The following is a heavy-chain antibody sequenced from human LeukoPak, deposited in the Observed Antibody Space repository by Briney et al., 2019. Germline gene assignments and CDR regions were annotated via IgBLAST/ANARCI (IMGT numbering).Heavy chain of an antibody. D-gene: IGHD4-17*01. CDR1: GFTFSSYG. V-gene: IGHV3-30*18. Sequence: GGSLRLSCAASGFTFSSYGMHWVRQAPGKGLEWVAVISYDGSNKYYADSVKGRFTISRDNSKNTLYLQMNSLRAEDTAVYYCAKIDYGDYEGFVDYWGQGTLVTVSS. CDR3: AKIDYGDYEGFVDY. J-gene: IGHJ4*02. CDR2: ISYDGSNK.